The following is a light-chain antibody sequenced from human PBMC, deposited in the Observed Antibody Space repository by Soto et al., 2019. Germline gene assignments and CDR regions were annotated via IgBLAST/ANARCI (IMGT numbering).Light chain of an antibody. CDR1: SSDVGGYNY. J-gene: IGLJ2*01. CDR3: CSYAGSYTLV. Sequence: QSALTQPRSVSGSPGQSVTISCTGTSSDVGGYNYVSWYQQHPGKAPKLMIYDVSKRPSGVPDRFSGSKSGITASLTISGLQAEDEADYYCCSYAGSYTLVFGGGTKVTVL. V-gene: IGLV2-11*01. CDR2: DVS.